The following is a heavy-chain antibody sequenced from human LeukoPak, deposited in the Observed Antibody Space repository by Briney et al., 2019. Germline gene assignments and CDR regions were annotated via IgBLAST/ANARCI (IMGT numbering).Heavy chain of an antibody. V-gene: IGHV3-53*01. CDR1: GFTVTSNY. Sequence: GGSPRLSCAASGFTVTSNYMSWVREAPGRRVGWVSLIYSGGSTYNADSVKGRFTISRDNSKNTLYLQMNSLRAEDSAVYYCARDDDLWGDRAFDIWGQGTMVTVSS. D-gene: IGHD3-3*01. CDR3: ARDDDLWGDRAFDI. CDR2: IYSGGST. J-gene: IGHJ3*02.